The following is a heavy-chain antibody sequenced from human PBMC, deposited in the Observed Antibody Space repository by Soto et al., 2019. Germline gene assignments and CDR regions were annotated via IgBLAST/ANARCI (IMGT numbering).Heavy chain of an antibody. V-gene: IGHV4-30-4*01. CDR3: ARGVTVFGLVSRFWFDP. Sequence: PSETLSLTCTVSGGSISSGDYSWSWVRQSPGKGLERIGHIYNSGITYYNPSLKSRVVISIDTSRNQFSLRLNSLTAADSAVYFCARGVTVFGLVSRFWFDPWGQGTVVTVSS. D-gene: IGHD3-3*01. CDR2: IYNSGIT. CDR1: GGSISSGDYS. J-gene: IGHJ5*02.